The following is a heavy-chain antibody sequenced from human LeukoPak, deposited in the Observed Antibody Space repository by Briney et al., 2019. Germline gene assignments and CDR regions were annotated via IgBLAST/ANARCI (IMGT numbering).Heavy chain of an antibody. V-gene: IGHV4-39*01. CDR2: IYYSGST. CDR3: ARQDTTVSLPFDY. CDR1: GGSISRNSYY. D-gene: IGHD5/OR15-5a*01. J-gene: IGHJ4*02. Sequence: SETLSLTCAVSGGSISRNSYYWGWIRQPPGKGLEWIGSIYYSGSTYYNPSLKSRVAISVDTSKNQFSLKLSSVTAADTAVYYCARQDTTVSLPFDYWGQGTLVTVSS.